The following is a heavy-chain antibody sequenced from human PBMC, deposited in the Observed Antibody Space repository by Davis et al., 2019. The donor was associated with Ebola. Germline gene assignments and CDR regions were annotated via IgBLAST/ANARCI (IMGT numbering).Heavy chain of an antibody. Sequence: SETLSLTCTVSGGSISSSSHYWGWIRQPPGKGLEWIGSIYYSGSTYYNPSLKSRVTISVDTSKNQFSLKLSSVTAEDTAVYYCARGNYDFWSGCMDVWGQGTTVTVSS. CDR1: GGSISSSSHY. CDR2: IYYSGST. D-gene: IGHD3-3*01. CDR3: ARGNYDFWSGCMDV. J-gene: IGHJ6*02. V-gene: IGHV4-39*01.